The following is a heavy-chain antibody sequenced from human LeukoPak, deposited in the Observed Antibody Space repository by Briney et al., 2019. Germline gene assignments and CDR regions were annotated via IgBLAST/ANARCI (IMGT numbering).Heavy chain of an antibody. V-gene: IGHV4-61*02. CDR2: IYTSGST. Sequence: SETLSLTCTVSGGSISSGSYYWSWIRQPAGKGLEWIGRIYTSGSTNYNPSLKSRVTLSVDTSKNQFSLKLSSGTAADTAVYYCARVAVASYYYYMDVWGKGTTVTVSS. D-gene: IGHD2-21*01. CDR1: GGSISSGSYY. J-gene: IGHJ6*03. CDR3: ARVAVASYYYYMDV.